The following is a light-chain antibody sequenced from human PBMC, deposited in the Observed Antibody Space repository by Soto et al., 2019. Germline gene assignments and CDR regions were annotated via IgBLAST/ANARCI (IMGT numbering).Light chain of an antibody. J-gene: IGLJ1*01. CDR2: GNS. Sequence: QSVLTQPPSVSGAPGQRVTISCTGSSSNIGAGYDVHWYQQLPGTAPKLLIYGNSNRPSGVPDRFSGSKSGTSASLAITGLQAEDGAFSYRRSYTSGTPSFYFFGTGTKVTV. V-gene: IGLV1-40*01. CDR3: RSYTSGTPSFYF. CDR1: SSNIGAGYD.